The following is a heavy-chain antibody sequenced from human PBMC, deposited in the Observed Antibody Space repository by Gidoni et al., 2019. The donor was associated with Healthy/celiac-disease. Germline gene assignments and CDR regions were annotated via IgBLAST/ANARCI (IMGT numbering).Heavy chain of an antibody. V-gene: IGHV4-34*01. Sequence: QVQLQQWGAGLLKPSETLSLTCAVYGGSSSGYYWSWIRQPPGKGLEWIGEINHSGSTNYNPSLKSRVTISVDTSKNQFSLKLSSVTAADTAVYYCARGRGHYDILTGYYYYYYGMDVWGQGTTVTVSS. CDR1: GGSSSGYY. CDR2: INHSGST. J-gene: IGHJ6*02. D-gene: IGHD3-9*01. CDR3: ARGRGHYDILTGYYYYYYGMDV.